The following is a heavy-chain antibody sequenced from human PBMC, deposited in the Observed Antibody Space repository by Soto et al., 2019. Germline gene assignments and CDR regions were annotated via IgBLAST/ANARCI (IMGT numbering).Heavy chain of an antibody. CDR2: ISSSSSYI. Sequence: EVQLVESGGGLVKPGGSLRLSCAASGFTFSSYSMNRVRHAPGKGLEWVSSISSSSSYIYYADSVKGRFTISRDNAKNSLYLQMNSLRAADTAVYYCARGLVYYLDYWGQGTLVTVS. J-gene: IGHJ4*02. D-gene: IGHD1-26*01. CDR1: GFTFSSYS. CDR3: ARGLVYYLDY. V-gene: IGHV3-21*01.